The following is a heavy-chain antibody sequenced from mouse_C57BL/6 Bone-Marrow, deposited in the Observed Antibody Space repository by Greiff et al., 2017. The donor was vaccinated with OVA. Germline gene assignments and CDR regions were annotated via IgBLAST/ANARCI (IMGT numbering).Heavy chain of an antibody. J-gene: IGHJ1*03. Sequence: EVKVVESEGGLVQPGSSMKLSCTASGFTFSDYYMAWVRQVPEKGLEWVANINYDGSSTYYLDSLKSRFIISRANAKNILYLQMSSLKSEDTATYYCARVPYSSWYFDVWGTGTTVTVSS. D-gene: IGHD1-1*01. CDR2: INYDGSST. CDR3: ARVPYSSWYFDV. CDR1: GFTFSDYY. V-gene: IGHV5-16*01.